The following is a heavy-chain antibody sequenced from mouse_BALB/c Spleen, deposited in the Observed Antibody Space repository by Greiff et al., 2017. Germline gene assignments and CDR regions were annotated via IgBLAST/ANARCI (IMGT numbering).Heavy chain of an antibody. CDR1: GFTFSDYY. CDR3: ARGGRAFDY. J-gene: IGHJ2*01. V-gene: IGHV5-4*02. Sequence: EVQGVESGGGLVKPGGSLKLSCAASGFTFSDYYMYWVRQTPEKRLEWVATISDGGSYTYYPDSVKGRFTISRDNAKNNLYLQISSLKSEDTAMYYCARGGRAFDYWGQGTTLTVSS. CDR2: ISDGGSYT. D-gene: IGHD3-1*01.